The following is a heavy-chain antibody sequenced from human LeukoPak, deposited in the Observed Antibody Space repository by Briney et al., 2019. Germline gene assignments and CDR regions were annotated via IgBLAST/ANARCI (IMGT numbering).Heavy chain of an antibody. D-gene: IGHD3-10*01. J-gene: IGHJ4*02. V-gene: IGHV3-30*02. CDR2: IRYDGSNK. Sequence: QPGGPLRLSCAASGFTFSSYGMHWVRQAPGKGLEWVAFIRYDGSNKYYADSVKGRFTISRDNSKNTLYLQMNSLRAEDTAVYYCAKADLIWFGELNDYWGQGTLVTVSS. CDR1: GFTFSSYG. CDR3: AKADLIWFGELNDY.